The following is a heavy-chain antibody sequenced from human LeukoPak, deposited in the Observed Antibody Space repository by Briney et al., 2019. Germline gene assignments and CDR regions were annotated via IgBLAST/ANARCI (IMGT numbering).Heavy chain of an antibody. D-gene: IGHD2-2*01. CDR1: GGSISSYY. CDR3: ARGDGDIVVVPAALDYYYMDV. CDR2: IYTSGST. Sequence: SETLSLTCTVSGGSISSYYWSWIRQPAGKGLEWIGRIYTSGSTNYNPSLKSRVTMSVDTSKNQFSLKLSSVTAADTAVYYCARGDGDIVVVPAALDYYYMDVWGKGTTVTVSS. V-gene: IGHV4-4*07. J-gene: IGHJ6*03.